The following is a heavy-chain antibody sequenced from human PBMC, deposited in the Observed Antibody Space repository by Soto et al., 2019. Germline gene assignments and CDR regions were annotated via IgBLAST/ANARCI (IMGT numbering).Heavy chain of an antibody. CDR2: ISAYNGNT. V-gene: IGHV1-18*01. CDR3: AIDYYDSSGYYYNAFDI. D-gene: IGHD3-22*01. CDR1: GYTFISYG. Sequence: QVPLVQSGAEVKKPGASVKVSCKASGYTFISYGISWVRQAPGQGLEWMGWISAYNGNTNYAQKLQGRVTMTTDTSTSTAYMELRSLRSDDTAVYYCAIDYYDSSGYYYNAFDIWGQGTMVTVSS. J-gene: IGHJ3*02.